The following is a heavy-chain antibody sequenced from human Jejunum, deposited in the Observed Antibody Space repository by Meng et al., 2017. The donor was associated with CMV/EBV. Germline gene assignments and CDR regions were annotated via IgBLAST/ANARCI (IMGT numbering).Heavy chain of an antibody. CDR1: GFNFSSHA. J-gene: IGHJ5*01. CDR3: VREPMDIVSRFDY. V-gene: IGHV3-30*04. D-gene: IGHD5-12*01. Sequence: CAASGFNFSSHAMLWVRQAPGKGLDWLAVVSNDGSNEYYTDSVEGRFTIFRDNSKNTLYLQMNSLRGEDTAVYYCVREPMDIVSRFDYWGQGTLVTVSS. CDR2: VSNDGSNE.